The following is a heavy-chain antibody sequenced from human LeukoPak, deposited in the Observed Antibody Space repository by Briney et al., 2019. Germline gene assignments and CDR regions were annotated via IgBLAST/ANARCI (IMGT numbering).Heavy chain of an antibody. CDR1: GFTFSSYT. V-gene: IGHV3-21*01. D-gene: IGHD3-10*01. CDR2: ISSSSSYI. J-gene: IGHJ4*02. Sequence: GGSLRLSCAASGFTFSSYTMNWVRQAPGKGLEWVSSISSSSSYIYYADPLKGRFTISRDNAKNSLYLQMNSLRAEDTAVYYCARGYGSGSGDYWGQGTLVTVSS. CDR3: ARGYGSGSGDY.